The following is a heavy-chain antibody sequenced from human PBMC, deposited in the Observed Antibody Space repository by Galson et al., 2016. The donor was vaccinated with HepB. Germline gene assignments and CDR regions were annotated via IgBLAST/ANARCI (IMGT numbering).Heavy chain of an antibody. CDR1: GGSISSSSYY. CDR3: ARNPGSTNHPYYLDY. D-gene: IGHD1-14*01. CDR2: IYYSGST. V-gene: IGHV4-39*01. Sequence: SETLSLTCTVSGGSISSSSYYWGWIRQPPGKGLEYIGSIYYSGSTYYDPSLKSRVTISVDTSKNQFSLRLTSVTAADTAVYYCARNPGSTNHPYYLDYWGHGTMVTVSS. J-gene: IGHJ4*03.